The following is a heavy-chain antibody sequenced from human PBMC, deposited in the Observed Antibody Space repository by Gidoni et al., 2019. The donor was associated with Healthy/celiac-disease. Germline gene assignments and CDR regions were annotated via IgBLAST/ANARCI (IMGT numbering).Heavy chain of an antibody. D-gene: IGHD6-19*01. J-gene: IGHJ4*02. V-gene: IGHV3-49*05. CDR2: IRSKADGGTT. CDR1: GFTFGDYA. CDR3: TRVWGGYSSGWHNDY. Sequence: EVQLVESGGGLVKPGRSLRLSCTASGFTFGDYAMSWFRQAPGKGLEWVGFIRSKADGGTTEYAASVKGRFTISRDDSKSIAYLQMNSLKTEDTAVYYCTRVWGGYSSGWHNDYWGQGTLVTVSS.